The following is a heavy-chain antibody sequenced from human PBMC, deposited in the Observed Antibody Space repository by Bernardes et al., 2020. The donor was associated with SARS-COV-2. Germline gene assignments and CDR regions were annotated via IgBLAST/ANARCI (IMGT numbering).Heavy chain of an antibody. CDR3: ARERGYYDFWSGYYGFQDYGMDV. V-gene: IGHV3-48*03. CDR1: GFTFSSYE. D-gene: IGHD3-3*01. CDR2: ISSSGSTI. Sequence: GGSLRLSCAASGFTFSSYEMNWVRQAPGKGLEWVSYISSSGSTIYYADSVKGRFTISRDNAKNSLYLQMNSLRAEDTAVYYCARERGYYDFWSGYYGFQDYGMDVWGQGTTVTVSS. J-gene: IGHJ6*02.